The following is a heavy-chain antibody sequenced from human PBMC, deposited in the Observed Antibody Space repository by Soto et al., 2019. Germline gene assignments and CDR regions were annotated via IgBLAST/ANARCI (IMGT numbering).Heavy chain of an antibody. Sequence: QVQLVQSGAEVKEPGASVRLSCKTSGYHFTSSFIHWGRQGPGLGLEWMGTLNPNSHDTIYAQKCLGRVTMTKARSSCTAYMELTSLRFDATATYYCARGIAQWKEGTCSAWGRGTVVTVSS. V-gene: IGHV1-46*01. D-gene: IGHD6-13*01. J-gene: IGHJ4*02. CDR2: LNPNSHDT. CDR3: ARGIAQWKEGTCSA. CDR1: GYHFTSSF.